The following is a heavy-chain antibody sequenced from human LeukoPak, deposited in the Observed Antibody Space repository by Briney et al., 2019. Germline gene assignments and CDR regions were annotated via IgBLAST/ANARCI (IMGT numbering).Heavy chain of an antibody. J-gene: IGHJ5*02. D-gene: IGHD6-25*01. Sequence: GASVKVSCKASGYTFTSYDINWVRQATGQGLEWMGWMNPNSGNTGYAQKFQGRVTITRNTSISTAYMELSSLRSEDTAVYYCARGFAAVRGADPYNWFDPWGQGTLVTVSS. V-gene: IGHV1-8*03. CDR2: MNPNSGNT. CDR1: GYTFTSYD. CDR3: ARGFAAVRGADPYNWFDP.